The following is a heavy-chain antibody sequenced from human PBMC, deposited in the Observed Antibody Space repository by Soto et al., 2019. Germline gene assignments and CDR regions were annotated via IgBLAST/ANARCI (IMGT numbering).Heavy chain of an antibody. CDR3: AKDTLYPVVSYFYYGLDV. Sequence: QGQLVESGGGVVQTGQSLRLSCAASGFVFSDYGLHWVRQAPGKGLEWVAVISSDGANHFYADSVRGRFTISRDNSNNTLYLLMNSLRPEYSAVYFCAKDTLYPVVSYFYYGLDVWGQGTTVTVSS. V-gene: IGHV3-30*18. CDR2: ISSDGANH. CDR1: GFVFSDYG. D-gene: IGHD2-8*01. J-gene: IGHJ6*02.